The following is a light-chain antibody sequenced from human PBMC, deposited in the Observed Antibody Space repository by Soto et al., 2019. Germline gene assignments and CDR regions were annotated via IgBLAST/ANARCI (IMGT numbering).Light chain of an antibody. Sequence: EIVLTQSPATLSLSPGERATLSCRASKSVSSYLPWYQQKPGKAPRLLIYNASNRATGIPARFSGSGSGTDFTLTISSLEPEDFAVYYCQQRSNWPPAFGQGTKLEIK. CDR2: NAS. J-gene: IGKJ2*01. V-gene: IGKV3-11*01. CDR3: QQRSNWPPA. CDR1: KSVSSY.